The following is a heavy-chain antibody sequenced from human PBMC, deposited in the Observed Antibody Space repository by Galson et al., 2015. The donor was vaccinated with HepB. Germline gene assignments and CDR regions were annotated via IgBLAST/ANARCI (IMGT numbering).Heavy chain of an antibody. Sequence: QSGAEVKKPGESLRISCKGSGYSFTSYWISWVRQMPGKGLEWMGRIDPSDSYTNFSPSFQGHVTISADKSISTAYLQWSSLKASDTAMYYCARPPSYYYDSSGYYLDAFDIWGQGTMVTVSS. J-gene: IGHJ3*02. D-gene: IGHD3-22*01. CDR3: ARPPSYYYDSSGYYLDAFDI. CDR1: GYSFTSYW. V-gene: IGHV5-10-1*01. CDR2: IDPSDSYT.